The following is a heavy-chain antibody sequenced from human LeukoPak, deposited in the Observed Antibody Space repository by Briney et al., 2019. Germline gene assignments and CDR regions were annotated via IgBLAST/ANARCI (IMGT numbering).Heavy chain of an antibody. Sequence: PSETLSLTCTISGGSIRSGGYYWSWIRQHPGKGLEWIGNIYYSGSTSYNPSLKSRVTISVDTSKNQFSLKLNSVTAADTAVYYCARALLVCLDYWGQGTLVTVSS. CDR2: IYYSGST. J-gene: IGHJ4*02. CDR3: ARALLVCLDY. D-gene: IGHD6-13*01. V-gene: IGHV4-31*03. CDR1: GGSIRSGGYY.